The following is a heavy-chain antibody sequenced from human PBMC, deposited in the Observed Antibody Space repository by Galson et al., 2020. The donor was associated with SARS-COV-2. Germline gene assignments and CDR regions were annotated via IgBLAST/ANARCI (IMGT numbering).Heavy chain of an antibody. CDR3: ARTPGYRAFDI. D-gene: IGHD3-16*02. Sequence: SQTLSLTCAISGDTVSSNSATWNWIRQSPSSGLEWLGRTYYRSKWGNDYAVSVKSRITISPDTSRNLFSLHLNSVTPGDTAVYFCARTPGYRAFDIWGQGTMVTVSS. CDR1: GDTVSSNSAT. J-gene: IGHJ3*02. CDR2: TYYRSKWGN. V-gene: IGHV6-1*01.